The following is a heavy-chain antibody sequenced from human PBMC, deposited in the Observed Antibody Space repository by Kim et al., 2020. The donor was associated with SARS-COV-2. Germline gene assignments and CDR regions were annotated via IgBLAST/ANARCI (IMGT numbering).Heavy chain of an antibody. CDR2: ISSSGSTI. J-gene: IGHJ4*02. CDR1: GFTFSSYE. V-gene: IGHV3-48*03. Sequence: LSLTCAASGFTFSSYEMNWVRQAPGKGLEWVSYISSSGSTIYYADSVKGRFTISRDNAKNSLYLQMNSLRAEDTAVYYCAREDVGNGDLDYWGQGTLVTVSS. CDR3: AREDVGNGDLDY. D-gene: IGHD4-17*01.